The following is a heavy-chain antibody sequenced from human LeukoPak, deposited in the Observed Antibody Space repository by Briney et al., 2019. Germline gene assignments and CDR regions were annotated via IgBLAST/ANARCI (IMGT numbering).Heavy chain of an antibody. V-gene: IGHV4-59*08. D-gene: IGHD2-15*01. J-gene: IGHJ4*02. CDR1: SGSISIYY. Sequence: SETLSLTCTVSSGSISIYYWSWIRQPPGKGLEWIGYIFYSGTTNYNPSLKSRVTISLDTSKSQFSLRLSSMTAADTAVYYCARAPMAAPGYLFDYWGQGILVTVSS. CDR3: ARAPMAAPGYLFDY. CDR2: IFYSGTT.